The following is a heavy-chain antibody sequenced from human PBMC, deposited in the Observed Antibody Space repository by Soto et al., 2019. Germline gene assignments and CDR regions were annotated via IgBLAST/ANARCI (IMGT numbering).Heavy chain of an antibody. V-gene: IGHV1-69*06. J-gene: IGHJ4*02. CDR2: IIPLDGTT. D-gene: IGHD3-3*01. CDR1: GGPFSSFA. CDR3: ARSFTKSRRGGVAFDY. Sequence: QVQLVQSGAEVKKPGSSVKVSCTTSGGPFSSFAINWVRQAPGQGVEWMGGIIPLDGTTTYAEKIQGRVTITADTSTSTAYMDLSSLTLEDTAVYYCARSFTKSRRGGVAFDYWGQGTLLTVSS.